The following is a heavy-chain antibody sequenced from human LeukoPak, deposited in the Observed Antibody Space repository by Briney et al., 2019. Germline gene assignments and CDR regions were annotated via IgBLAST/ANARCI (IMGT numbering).Heavy chain of an antibody. V-gene: IGHV4-59*02. CDR2: IYYSGST. CDR1: GGSVSSSY. D-gene: IGHD5-18*01. J-gene: IGHJ3*02. Sequence: SETLSLTCTVSGGSVSSSYWSWIPQPPGQGLEYIGYIYYSGSTSSNPPLNSRVTISVDTSKNQFSLKLSSVTGADTAVYYCARDGGVDMGYSYGSFGAFDIWGEGGKVTVSS. CDR3: ARDGGVDMGYSYGSFGAFDI.